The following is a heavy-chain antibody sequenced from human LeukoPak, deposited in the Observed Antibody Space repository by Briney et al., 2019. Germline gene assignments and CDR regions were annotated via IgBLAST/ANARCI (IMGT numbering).Heavy chain of an antibody. Sequence: ASVKVSCKASGYTFTSYGISWVRQAPGQGLEGMGWISAYNGNTNYAQKLQGRVTMTTATSTSTAYMELRSLRSDDTAVYYCARDLGPRYCSGGSCPGEIDYWGQGTLVTVSS. D-gene: IGHD2-15*01. CDR1: GYTFTSYG. V-gene: IGHV1-18*01. J-gene: IGHJ4*02. CDR2: ISAYNGNT. CDR3: ARDLGPRYCSGGSCPGEIDY.